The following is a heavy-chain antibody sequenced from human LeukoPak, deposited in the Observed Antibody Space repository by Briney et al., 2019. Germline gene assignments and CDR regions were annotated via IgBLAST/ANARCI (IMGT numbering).Heavy chain of an antibody. Sequence: GSLRLSCAASGFTFSDYYMSWIRQAPGKGLEWVSYISSSGSTIYYADSVKGRFTISRDNAKNSLYLQMNSLRAEDTAVYYCARDRDPNSSGWYVPDYYYYYGMDVWGQGTTVTVSS. J-gene: IGHJ6*02. CDR1: GFTFSDYY. CDR2: ISSSGSTI. D-gene: IGHD6-19*01. CDR3: ARDRDPNSSGWYVPDYYYYYGMDV. V-gene: IGHV3-11*01.